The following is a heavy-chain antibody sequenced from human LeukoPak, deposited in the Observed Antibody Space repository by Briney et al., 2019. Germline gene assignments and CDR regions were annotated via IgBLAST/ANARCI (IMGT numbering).Heavy chain of an antibody. CDR2: IKQDGSEK. Sequence: GGSLRLSCAASGFTFSSYWMSWVRQAPGRGLEWVANIKQDGSEKYYVDSVKGRLTISRDNAKNSLYLQMNSLRAEDTAVYYCARDPGYSYGPPFDYWGQGTLVTVSS. CDR1: GFTFSSYW. D-gene: IGHD5-18*01. V-gene: IGHV3-7*01. CDR3: ARDPGYSYGPPFDY. J-gene: IGHJ4*02.